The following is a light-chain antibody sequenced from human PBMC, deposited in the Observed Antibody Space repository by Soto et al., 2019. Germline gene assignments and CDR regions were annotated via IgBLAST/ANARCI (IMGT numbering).Light chain of an antibody. J-gene: IGLJ1*01. Sequence: QAVMTQPPSVSAAPGQKVTISCSGSSCNIGGNSVSWYQQLPGTAPKLLIYDDDKRPSGIPDRFSGSKSGTSATLGITGFQTGDEADYYCGSWDSSLSAYVFATGTKLTVL. CDR1: SCNIGGNS. CDR2: DDD. CDR3: GSWDSSLSAYV. V-gene: IGLV1-51*01.